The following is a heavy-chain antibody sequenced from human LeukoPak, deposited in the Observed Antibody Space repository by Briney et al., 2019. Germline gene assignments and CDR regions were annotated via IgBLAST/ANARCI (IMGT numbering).Heavy chain of an antibody. V-gene: IGHV3-21*04. CDR1: GFTFSSYS. D-gene: IGHD4-17*01. Sequence: PGGSLRLSCAASGFTFSSYSMNWVRPAPGKGLEGVSSISSSSRHIYYADSVKGRFTIFRDDAKNSLFLQMDSLRVEDTAMYYCVRDFSTVTTAYLHHWGQGTLLTVSS. CDR3: VRDFSTVTTAYLHH. J-gene: IGHJ1*01. CDR2: ISSSSRHI.